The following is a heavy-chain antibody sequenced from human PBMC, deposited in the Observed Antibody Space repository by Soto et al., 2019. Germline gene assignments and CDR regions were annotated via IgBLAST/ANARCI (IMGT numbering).Heavy chain of an antibody. D-gene: IGHD3-22*01. CDR2: ISYDGSNK. CDR3: ARSPLGYDSSGYYYY. J-gene: IGHJ4*02. Sequence: GGSLRLSCAASGFTFSSYAMHWVRQAPGKGLEWVAVISYDGSNKYYADSVKGRFTISRDNSKNTLYLQMNSLRAEDTAVYYCARSPLGYDSSGYYYYWGQGTLVTVSS. CDR1: GFTFSSYA. V-gene: IGHV3-30-3*01.